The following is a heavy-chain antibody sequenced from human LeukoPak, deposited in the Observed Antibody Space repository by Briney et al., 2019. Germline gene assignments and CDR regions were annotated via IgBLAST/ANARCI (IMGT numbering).Heavy chain of an antibody. D-gene: IGHD4-11*01. CDR3: ARGVRYSKRMVRFDP. J-gene: IGHJ5*02. CDR1: GGSFSGYY. V-gene: IGHV4-34*01. Sequence: WETLSLTCAVSGGSFSGYYWSWLRQPPGKGLEWIWEINQSGSSNYNASLKSRVTITVDTSKNQLSLKLSSVTAADTAVYYCARGVRYSKRMVRFDPWGQGTLVTVSS. CDR2: INQSGSS.